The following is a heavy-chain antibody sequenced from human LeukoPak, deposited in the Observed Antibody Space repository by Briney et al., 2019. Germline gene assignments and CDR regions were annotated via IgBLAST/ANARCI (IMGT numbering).Heavy chain of an antibody. Sequence: GESLKTSCNGSGYSFTSYWIGWVRQMPGKGLEWMGNIYPGDSDTRYSPSFQDQVTISADKSISTAYLQWSSLKASDTAMYYCARLHTRSGWFDPWGQGTLVTVSS. D-gene: IGHD3-3*01. V-gene: IGHV5-51*01. CDR1: GYSFTSYW. CDR2: IYPGDSDT. J-gene: IGHJ5*02. CDR3: ARLHTRSGWFDP.